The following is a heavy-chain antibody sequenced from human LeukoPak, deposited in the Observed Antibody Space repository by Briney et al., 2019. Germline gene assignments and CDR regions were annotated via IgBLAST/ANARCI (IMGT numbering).Heavy chain of an antibody. CDR2: ISAYNGNT. CDR3: ARASITIVRGVLDP. V-gene: IGHV1-18*04. J-gene: IGHJ5*02. D-gene: IGHD3-10*01. Sequence: GASVKVSCKASGYTFTSYGISWLRQAPGQGLEWMGWISAYNGNTNYAQKLQGGVIMTSDTSTSTAYMELRSLRSDATAVYCCARASITIVRGVLDPWGQGTLVTVSS. CDR1: GYTFTSYG.